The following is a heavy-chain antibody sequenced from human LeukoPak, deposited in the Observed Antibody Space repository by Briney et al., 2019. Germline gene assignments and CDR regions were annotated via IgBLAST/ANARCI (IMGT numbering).Heavy chain of an antibody. CDR2: IYYSGST. CDR1: GGSLSSYY. CDR3: ARDRIAAAGTGPKGWFDP. V-gene: IGHV4-59*01. J-gene: IGHJ5*02. Sequence: SETLSLTCTVSGGSLSSYYWSWIRQPPGKGLEWIGYIYYSGSTNYNPSLKSRVTISVDTSKNQFSLKLSSVTAADTAVYYCARDRIAAAGTGPKGWFDPWGEGTLVTVSS. D-gene: IGHD6-13*01.